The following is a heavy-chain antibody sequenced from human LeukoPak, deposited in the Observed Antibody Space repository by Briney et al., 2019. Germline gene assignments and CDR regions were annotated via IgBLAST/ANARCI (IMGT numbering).Heavy chain of an antibody. CDR2: IRYDGSNK. Sequence: GGSLRLSCAASGFTFSSYGMHWVRQAPGKGLEWVAFIRYDGSNKYYADSVKGRFTISRDNSKNTLYLQMNSLRAEDTAVYYCAKERDYYGSGSEMDVWGKGTTVTISS. CDR1: GFTFSSYG. J-gene: IGHJ6*04. D-gene: IGHD3-10*01. CDR3: AKERDYYGSGSEMDV. V-gene: IGHV3-30*02.